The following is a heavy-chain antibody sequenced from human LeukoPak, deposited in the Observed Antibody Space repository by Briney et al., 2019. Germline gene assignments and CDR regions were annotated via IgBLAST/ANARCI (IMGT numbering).Heavy chain of an antibody. V-gene: IGHV1-18*01. Sequence: ASVKVSCKASGDTFTSYGISWVRQAPGQGLEWMGWISAYNGNTNYAQKLQGRVTMTTDTSTSTAYMELRSLRSDDTAVYYCARVQGYCSGGSCYHYYFDYWGQGTLVTVSS. J-gene: IGHJ4*02. CDR1: GDTFTSYG. CDR3: ARVQGYCSGGSCYHYYFDY. CDR2: ISAYNGNT. D-gene: IGHD2-15*01.